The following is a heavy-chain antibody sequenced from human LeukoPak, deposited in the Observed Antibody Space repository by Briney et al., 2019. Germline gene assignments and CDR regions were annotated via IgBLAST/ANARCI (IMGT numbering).Heavy chain of an antibody. CDR2: IIPILGIA. CDR3: ASDNWFDP. Sequence: SVKVSCKASGYTFTGYYMHWVRQAPGQGLEWMGRIIPILGIANYAQKFQGRVTITADKSTSTAYMELSSLRSEDTAVYYCASDNWFDPWGQGTLVTVSS. J-gene: IGHJ5*02. V-gene: IGHV1-69*04. CDR1: GYTFTGYY.